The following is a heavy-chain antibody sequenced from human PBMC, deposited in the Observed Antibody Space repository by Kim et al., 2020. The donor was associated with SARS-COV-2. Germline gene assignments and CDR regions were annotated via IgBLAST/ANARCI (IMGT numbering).Heavy chain of an antibody. CDR3: AKDIFRWAFDR. V-gene: IGHV3-23*01. CDR1: GFTFSRNG. D-gene: IGHD6-13*01. J-gene: IGHJ5*02. Sequence: GGSLRLSCVASGFTFSRNGMGWVRQAPGKGLEWVSAINGDNDGTHDADSVKGRFTISRDISKNTLYLQKNSLRAEDTAIYYCAKDIFRWAFDRWGQGTL. CDR2: INGDNDGT.